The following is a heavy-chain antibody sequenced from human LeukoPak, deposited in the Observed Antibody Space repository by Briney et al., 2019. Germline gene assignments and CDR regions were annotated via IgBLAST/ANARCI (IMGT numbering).Heavy chain of an antibody. CDR2: IVVGSGNT. CDR3: AAVTTVVTDAEYFQH. Sequence: ASVKVSCKASGFTFTSSAVQWVRQARGQRLEWIGWIVVGSGNTNYAQKFQERVTITRDMSTSTAYMELSSLRSEDTAVYYCAAVTTVVTDAEYFQHWGQGTLVTVSS. J-gene: IGHJ1*01. CDR1: GFTFTSSA. V-gene: IGHV1-58*01. D-gene: IGHD4-23*01.